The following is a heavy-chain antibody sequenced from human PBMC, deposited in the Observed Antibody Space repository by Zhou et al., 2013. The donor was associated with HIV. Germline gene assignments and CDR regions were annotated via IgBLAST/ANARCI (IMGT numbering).Heavy chain of an antibody. J-gene: IGHJ4*02. CDR1: GGSFRSYS. CDR3: ARDLGYSGSYFDH. D-gene: IGHD1-26*01. V-gene: IGHV1-69*05. CDR2: INPILNTA. Sequence: QVQLVQSGAEVKKPGSSVKVSCKASGGSFRSYSISWVRQAPGQGLEWIGGINPILNTANYAQKFQGRVTITTDESTSTAYVELSSLISEDTAVYYCARDLGYSGSYFDHWGQGTLVTVSS.